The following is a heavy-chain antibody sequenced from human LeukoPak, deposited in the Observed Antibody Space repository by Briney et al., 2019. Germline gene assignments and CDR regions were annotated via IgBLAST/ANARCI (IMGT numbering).Heavy chain of an antibody. Sequence: PSETLSLTCNVSGSSISSSLYYWGWIRQPPGKGLEWVSSISSSSSYIYYADSLKGRFTISRDNAKKSVYLQMNSLRAEDTAVYYCARDRHYYDSSGPDYWGQGTLVTVSS. J-gene: IGHJ4*02. D-gene: IGHD3-22*01. CDR2: ISSSSSYI. CDR3: ARDRHYYDSSGPDY. CDR1: GSSISSSLYY. V-gene: IGHV3-21*04.